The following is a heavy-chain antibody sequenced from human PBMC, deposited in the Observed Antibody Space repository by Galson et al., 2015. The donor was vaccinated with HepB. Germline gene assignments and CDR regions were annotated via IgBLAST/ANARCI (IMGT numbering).Heavy chain of an antibody. CDR1: GYTLTELS. CDR3: ATDLGNGSGNFDY. D-gene: IGHD3-10*01. CDR2: FDPEDGET. J-gene: IGHJ4*02. V-gene: IGHV1-24*01. Sequence: SVKVSCKVSGYTLTELSMHWVRQAPGKGLEWMGGFDPEDGETIYAQKFQGRVTMTEDTSTDTAYMELSSLRSEDTAVYYCATDLGNGSGNFDYWGQGTLVTVSS.